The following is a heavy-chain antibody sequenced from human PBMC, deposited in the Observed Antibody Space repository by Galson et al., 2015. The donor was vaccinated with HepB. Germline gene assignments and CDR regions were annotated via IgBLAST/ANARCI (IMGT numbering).Heavy chain of an antibody. V-gene: IGHV3-48*03. CDR3: GLLGPHDFWSGFVNYYGMDV. Sequence: SLRLSCAASGFTFSSYEMNWVRQAPGKGLEWVSYISSSGSTIYYADSVKGRFTISRDNAKNSLYLQMNSLRAEDTAVYYCGLLGPHDFWSGFVNYYGMDVWGQGTTVTVSS. D-gene: IGHD3-3*01. CDR2: ISSSGSTI. CDR1: GFTFSSYE. J-gene: IGHJ6*02.